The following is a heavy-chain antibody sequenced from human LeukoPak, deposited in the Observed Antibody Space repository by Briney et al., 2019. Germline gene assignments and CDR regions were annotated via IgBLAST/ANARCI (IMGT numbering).Heavy chain of an antibody. D-gene: IGHD3-10*01. CDR3: ARSEFEAFDM. J-gene: IGHJ3*02. V-gene: IGHV3-21*01. Sequence: KPGGSLRLSCAASGFIFSYYSMNWVRQAPGKGLEWVSSINSNSNYMSYAGSVKGRFTISRDNAKNSLYLQMTSLRAEDTAVYYCARSEFEAFDMWGQGTMVTVSS. CDR1: GFIFSYYS. CDR2: INSNSNYM.